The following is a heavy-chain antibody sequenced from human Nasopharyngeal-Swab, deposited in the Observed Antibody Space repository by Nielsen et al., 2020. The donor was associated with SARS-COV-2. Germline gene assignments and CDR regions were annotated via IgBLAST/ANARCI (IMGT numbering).Heavy chain of an antibody. CDR2: INHSGST. J-gene: IGHJ5*02. Sequence: SETLSLTCAVYGGSFSGYYWSWIRQPPGKGLEWIGEINHSGSTNYNPSLKSRVTISVDTSKNQFSLKLSSVTAADTAVYYCARFLQVVNWNPVKRWFDPWGQGTLVTVSS. V-gene: IGHV4-34*01. CDR3: ARFLQVVNWNPVKRWFDP. CDR1: GGSFSGYY. D-gene: IGHD1-1*01.